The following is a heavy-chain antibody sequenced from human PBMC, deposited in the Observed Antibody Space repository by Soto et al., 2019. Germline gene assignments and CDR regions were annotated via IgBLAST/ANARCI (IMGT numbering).Heavy chain of an antibody. CDR1: AASITSYS. CDR3: ARAISIYGVVTYGLDV. Sequence: SETLSLTCTVSAASITSYSWSWVRQTPGKGLEWIGYISYSGGTNYNPSLNSRVTISTHTSNNQFSLRLNSVTAEDTAVYYCARAISIYGVVTYGLDVRGQGTTVTVSS. D-gene: IGHD3-3*01. J-gene: IGHJ6*02. V-gene: IGHV4-59*01. CDR2: ISYSGGT.